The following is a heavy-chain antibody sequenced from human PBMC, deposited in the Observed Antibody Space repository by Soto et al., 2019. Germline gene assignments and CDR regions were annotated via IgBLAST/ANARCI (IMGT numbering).Heavy chain of an antibody. V-gene: IGHV4-31*03. CDR2: IYYSGST. Sequence: ASETLSLTCTVSGGSISSGGYYWSWIRQHPGKGLEWIGYIYYSGSTYYNPSLKSRVTISVDTSKNQFSLKLSSVTAADTAVYYCASTVPNKYCGGDCSYYFDYWGQGTLVTVSS. J-gene: IGHJ4*02. D-gene: IGHD2-21*02. CDR3: ASTVPNKYCGGDCSYYFDY. CDR1: GGSISSGGYY.